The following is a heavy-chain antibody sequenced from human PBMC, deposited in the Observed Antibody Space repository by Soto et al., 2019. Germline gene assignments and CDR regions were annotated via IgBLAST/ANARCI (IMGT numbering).Heavy chain of an antibody. CDR3: ARANYFDI. Sequence: PSETLSLTCTVYSGSITRYYWTWTRQSPGKGLEWIGNIYYTGSTNYSPSLKSRVTISLDTSKNQFSLKLRSVTATDTAIYYCARANYFDIWGQGTMVNVS. CDR2: IYYTGST. V-gene: IGHV4-59*01. CDR1: SGSITRYY. J-gene: IGHJ3*02. D-gene: IGHD2-8*01.